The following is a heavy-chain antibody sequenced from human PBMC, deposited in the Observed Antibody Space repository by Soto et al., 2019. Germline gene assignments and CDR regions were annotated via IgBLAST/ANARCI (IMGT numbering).Heavy chain of an antibody. Sequence: LSLTCTVSGGSISSSSYYWGWIRQPPGKGLEWIGSIYYSGSTYYNPSLKSRVTISVDTSKNQFSLKLSSVTAADTAVYYCASRPPNSQYYGVLDYWGQGTLVTVSS. CDR1: GGSISSSSYY. V-gene: IGHV4-39*01. CDR2: IYYSGST. CDR3: ASRPPNSQYYGVLDY. D-gene: IGHD3-3*01. J-gene: IGHJ4*02.